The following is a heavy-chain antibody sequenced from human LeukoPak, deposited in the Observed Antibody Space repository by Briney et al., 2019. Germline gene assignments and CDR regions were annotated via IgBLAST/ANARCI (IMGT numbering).Heavy chain of an antibody. V-gene: IGHV1-69*13. CDR3: ATNYYDSSGYNWFDP. D-gene: IGHD3-22*01. CDR1: GGTFSSYA. CDR2: IIPIFGTA. Sequence: GASVKVSCKASGGTFSSYAISWVRQAPGQGLEWMGGIIPIFGTANYAQKFQGRVTITADESTSTAYMELSSLRSEDTAVYYCATNYYDSSGYNWFDPWGQGTLVTVSS. J-gene: IGHJ5*02.